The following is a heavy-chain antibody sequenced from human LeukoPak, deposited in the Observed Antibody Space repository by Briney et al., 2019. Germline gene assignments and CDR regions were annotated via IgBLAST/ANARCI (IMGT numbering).Heavy chain of an antibody. CDR3: AKMRYSSGYQYYYYYMDV. Sequence: GGSLRLSCAASGFTFSSYAMSWVRQAPGKGLEWVSAISGSGGSTYYADSVKGRFTISRDNSKNTLYLQMNSLRAEDTAVYYCAKMRYSSGYQYYYYYMDVWGKGTTVTVSS. V-gene: IGHV3-23*01. CDR1: GFTFSSYA. CDR2: ISGSGGST. J-gene: IGHJ6*03. D-gene: IGHD3-22*01.